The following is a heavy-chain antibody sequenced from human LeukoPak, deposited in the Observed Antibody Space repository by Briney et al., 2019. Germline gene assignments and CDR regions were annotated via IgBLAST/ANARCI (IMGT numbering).Heavy chain of an antibody. V-gene: IGHV4-34*01. CDR1: GGSFSGYY. J-gene: IGHJ4*02. CDR2: INHSGST. CDR3: ARHRRPPIIAVAGNFDY. D-gene: IGHD6-19*01. Sequence: SETLSLTCAVYGGSFSGYYWSWIRQPPGKGLEWIGEINHSGSTNYNPSLKSRVTISVDTSKNQFSLKLSSVTAADTAVYYCARHRRPPIIAVAGNFDYWGQGTLVTVSS.